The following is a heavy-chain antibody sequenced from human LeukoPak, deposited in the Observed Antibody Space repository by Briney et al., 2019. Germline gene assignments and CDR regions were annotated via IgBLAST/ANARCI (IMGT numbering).Heavy chain of an antibody. V-gene: IGHV3-23*01. D-gene: IGHD3-3*01. CDR1: GFTFSSYA. CDR3: AKIPDFWSGYSDY. J-gene: IGHJ4*02. CDR2: ISGSGGST. Sequence: PGGSLRLSCAASGFTFSSYAMSLVRQAPGKGLEWVSTISGSGGSTYYADSVKGRFTISRDNSKNTLYLQMNSLRAEDTAVYYCAKIPDFWSGYSDYWGQGTLVTVSS.